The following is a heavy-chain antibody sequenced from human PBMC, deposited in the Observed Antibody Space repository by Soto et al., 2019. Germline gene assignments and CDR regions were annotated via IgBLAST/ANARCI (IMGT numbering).Heavy chain of an antibody. D-gene: IGHD6-19*01. CDR1: GGSFSGYY. Sequence: QVQLQQWGAGLLKPSETLSLTCAVYGGSFSGYYWSWIRQPPGKGLEWIGEINHSGSTNYNPSLKRRVTISVDTSKNQFSLKLSSVTAADTAVYYCARAERIAVAGTVWFDPWGQGTLVTVSS. V-gene: IGHV4-34*01. J-gene: IGHJ5*02. CDR2: INHSGST. CDR3: ARAERIAVAGTVWFDP.